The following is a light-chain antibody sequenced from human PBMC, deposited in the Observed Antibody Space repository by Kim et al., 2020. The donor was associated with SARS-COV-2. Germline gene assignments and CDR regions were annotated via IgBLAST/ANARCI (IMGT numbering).Light chain of an antibody. CDR1: DIGDKS. CDR2: SDG. V-gene: IGLV3-21*01. J-gene: IGLJ1*01. Sequence: SYELTQPPSVSVAPGAAASIACVGNDIGDKSVHWYQHKAGQAPVLVIYSDGDRPPGIPERFSDSNSGNTATLTISRVEAGAEADYYCQVWDSSSDQFVF. CDR3: QVWDSSSDQFV.